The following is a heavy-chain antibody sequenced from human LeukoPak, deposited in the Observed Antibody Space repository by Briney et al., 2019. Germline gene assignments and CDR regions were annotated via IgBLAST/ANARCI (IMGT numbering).Heavy chain of an antibody. V-gene: IGHV1-2*02. D-gene: IGHD2-2*01. CDR1: GYTFTGYY. CDR3: AREEYGFDP. Sequence: GASVKVSCKASGYTFTGYYMHWVRQAPGHRLEWMGWINPKIGGTNYAQKFQARVTMTRDPSIHTAYMELSRLRSDDTAVYYCAREEYGFDPWGQGTLVTVSS. CDR2: INPKIGGT. J-gene: IGHJ5*02.